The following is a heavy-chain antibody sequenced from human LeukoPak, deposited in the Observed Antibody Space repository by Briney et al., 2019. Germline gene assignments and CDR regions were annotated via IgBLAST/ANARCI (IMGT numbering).Heavy chain of an antibody. D-gene: IGHD3-10*01. J-gene: IGHJ5*02. CDR2: ISYDGSNE. CDR1: GFTFSSYG. CDR3: ARDPKITMVRGPIYKGDWFDP. V-gene: IGHV3-30*03. Sequence: PGGSLRLSCAASGFTFSSYGMHWVRQAPGKGLEWVALISYDGSNEYYADSVRGRFTISRDNSKFTLYMQMNSLRSDDTAVYYCARDPKITMVRGPIYKGDWFDPWGQGTLVTVSS.